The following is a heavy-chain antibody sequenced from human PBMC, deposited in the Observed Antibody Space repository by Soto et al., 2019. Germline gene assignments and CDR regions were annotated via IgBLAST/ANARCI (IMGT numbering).Heavy chain of an antibody. CDR2: IGASGTPI. Sequence: EVRLVESGGGLVQPGGSLRLSCAASGFRFSSYSLNWVRQAPGQGLEWVSFIGASGTPIYHADSVKGRFTISRDTAKNSVYLQMNSLRNEDTAVYYCGRDYGVHDPDTGVYLPSLDYWGQGTLVTVSS. V-gene: IGHV3-48*02. CDR3: GRDYGVHDPDTGVYLPSLDY. CDR1: GFRFSSYS. J-gene: IGHJ4*02. D-gene: IGHD1-1*01.